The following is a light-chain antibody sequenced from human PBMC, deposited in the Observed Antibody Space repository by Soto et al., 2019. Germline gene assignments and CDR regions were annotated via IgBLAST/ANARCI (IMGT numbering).Light chain of an antibody. J-gene: IGLJ1*01. V-gene: IGLV2-14*01. CDR2: DVS. CDR3: ISFTTRATYV. CDR1: SSDVGNSDY. Sequence: QSALTQPASVSGSPGQSITISCTGTSSDVGNSDYVSWYQQHPGKVPKLMIYDVSNRPSGVSNRFSGSKSGNTASLTISGLQAEDEADYYCISFTTRATYVFGTGTKV.